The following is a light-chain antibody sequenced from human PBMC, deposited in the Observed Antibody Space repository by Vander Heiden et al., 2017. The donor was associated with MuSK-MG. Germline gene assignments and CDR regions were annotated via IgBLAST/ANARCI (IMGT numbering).Light chain of an antibody. V-gene: IGKV1-39*01. CDR2: AAP. Sequence: DIQMTQSPSSLSASVGDRVTITCRASQSISSYLNWYQQKPGKAPKLLIYAAPSLQSGVPSRFSGSGSGTDFTLTISRLQPEDFATYYCQQRDSTPMTFGQGTKMEIK. CDR3: QQRDSTPMT. J-gene: IGKJ2*01. CDR1: QSISSY.